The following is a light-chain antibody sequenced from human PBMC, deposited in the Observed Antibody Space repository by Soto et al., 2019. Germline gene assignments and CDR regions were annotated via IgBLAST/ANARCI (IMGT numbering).Light chain of an antibody. Sequence: SALTQPPSASGSPGQSVTFSCTGTSSDIGDYNYVSWYQQHPGKAPKLMIYEATKRPSGVPDRFSGSKSGNTASLTVSGLQADDEADYYCSSYAGNNNYVFGTGTKVTVL. CDR2: EAT. V-gene: IGLV2-8*01. CDR3: SSYAGNNNYV. CDR1: SSDIGDYNY. J-gene: IGLJ1*01.